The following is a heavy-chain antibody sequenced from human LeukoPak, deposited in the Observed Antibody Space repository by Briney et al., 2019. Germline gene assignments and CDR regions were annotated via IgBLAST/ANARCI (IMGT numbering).Heavy chain of an antibody. J-gene: IGHJ2*01. V-gene: IGHV4-61*01. CDR1: GCSISSSYY. CDR3: ARASYWYFDL. CDR2: IYYSGST. Sequence: PSETLSLTCTVSGCSISSSYYWSWIRQPPGKGLEWIGYIYYSGSTNYNPSLKSRVTISVDTSKNQFSLKLSSVTAADTAVYYCARASYWYFDLWGRGTLVTVSS.